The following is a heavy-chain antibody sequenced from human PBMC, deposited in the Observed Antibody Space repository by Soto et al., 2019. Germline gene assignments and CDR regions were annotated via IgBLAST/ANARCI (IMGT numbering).Heavy chain of an antibody. D-gene: IGHD4-17*01. CDR1: GYSFTTSG. Sequence: QVQLVQSGAEVQMPGASVKVSCRASGYSFTTSGITWVRQAPGQGLEWMGWISTYNGNTNYAQKTQDTLTLTPATSTSTAYMGVRSLRSDDTAIYYCARRLYGAYDYWGQGTLVTVSS. CDR2: ISTYNGNT. J-gene: IGHJ4*02. CDR3: ARRLYGAYDY. V-gene: IGHV1-18*01.